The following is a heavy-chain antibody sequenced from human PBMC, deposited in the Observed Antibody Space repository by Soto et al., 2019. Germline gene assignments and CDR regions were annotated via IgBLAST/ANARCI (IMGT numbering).Heavy chain of an antibody. CDR1: GFTLSSYG. CDR3: ASSITMVRGVIPY. J-gene: IGHJ4*02. D-gene: IGHD3-10*01. V-gene: IGHV3-33*01. Sequence: GGSLRLSCAASGFTLSSYGMHWVRQVPGKGLEWVAVIWYDGTERSYADSVKGRFTISGDNSKNTVYLQMNSLRAEDTAVYYCASSITMVRGVIPYWGQGTLVTVSS. CDR2: IWYDGTER.